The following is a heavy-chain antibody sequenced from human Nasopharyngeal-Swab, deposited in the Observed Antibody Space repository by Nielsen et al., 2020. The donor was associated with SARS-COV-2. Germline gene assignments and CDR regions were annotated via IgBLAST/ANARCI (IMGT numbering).Heavy chain of an antibody. D-gene: IGHD2-15*01. CDR2: ITGSGPSA. CDR3: AKDRGYCSGATCYDSYYSMDV. CDR1: GFTFNRHV. V-gene: IGHV3-23*01. J-gene: IGHJ6*03. Sequence: GGSLRLSCAASGFTFNRHVMHWVRQAPGKGLEWLSAITGSGPSAYYADSVKGRFAMSRDNSKNMLFLEMNSLSAGDTAVYFCAKDRGYCSGATCYDSYYSMDVWGKGTTVTGSS.